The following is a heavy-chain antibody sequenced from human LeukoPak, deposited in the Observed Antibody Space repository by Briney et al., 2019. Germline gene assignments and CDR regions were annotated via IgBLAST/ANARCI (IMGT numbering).Heavy chain of an antibody. Sequence: SGGSLRLSCAASGFTFSSYSINWVRQAPGKGLEWVSSISSSSSYIYYADSVKGRFTISRDNAKNSLYLQMNSLRAEDTAVYYCARGDCGWYYFDYWGQGTLVTVSS. D-gene: IGHD6-19*01. CDR2: ISSSSSYI. V-gene: IGHV3-21*01. CDR3: ARGDCGWYYFDY. J-gene: IGHJ4*02. CDR1: GFTFSSYS.